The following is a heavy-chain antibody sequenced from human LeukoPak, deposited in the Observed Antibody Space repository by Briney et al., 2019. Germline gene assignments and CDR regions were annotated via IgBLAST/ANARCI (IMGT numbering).Heavy chain of an antibody. J-gene: IGHJ4*02. Sequence: ASVKVSCKASGYTFTSYGISWVRQAPGQGLEWMGWISAYNGNTNYAQKLQGRVTMTTDTSTSTAYMELRSLRSDDTAVYYCARTYYDILTGLFSNFDHWGQGTLVTVSS. CDR2: ISAYNGNT. V-gene: IGHV1-18*01. CDR1: GYTFTSYG. CDR3: ARTYYDILTGLFSNFDH. D-gene: IGHD3-9*01.